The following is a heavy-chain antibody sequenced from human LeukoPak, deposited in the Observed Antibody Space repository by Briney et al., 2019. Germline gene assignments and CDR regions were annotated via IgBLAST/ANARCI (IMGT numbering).Heavy chain of an antibody. CDR2: IYTGGNT. D-gene: IGHD6-25*01. J-gene: IGHJ4*02. CDR3: ARDPVCLYSNGCDY. Sequence: GGSLRLSCAASGFTVSSNYLTWVRQAPGKGLEWVSVIYTGGNTYYLDSVKGRFTIFRDISKNTVYLQMNSLRAEDTAVYYCARDPVCLYSNGCDYWGQGTLVTVSS. V-gene: IGHV3-53*01. CDR1: GFTVSSNY.